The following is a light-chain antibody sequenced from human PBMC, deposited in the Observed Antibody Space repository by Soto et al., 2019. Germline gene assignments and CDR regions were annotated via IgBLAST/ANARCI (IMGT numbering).Light chain of an antibody. J-gene: IGKJ1*01. Sequence: DIQMTQSPSSLSASVGDRVTITCRASQSISSYLNWYQQKPGKAPKLLIYAASSLQSGVPSRFSGIGSGTDFTLTISRLQHEYVATYFGQQSYSTPRTFGQGTKVEIK. CDR3: QQSYSTPRT. CDR2: AAS. CDR1: QSISSY. V-gene: IGKV1-39*01.